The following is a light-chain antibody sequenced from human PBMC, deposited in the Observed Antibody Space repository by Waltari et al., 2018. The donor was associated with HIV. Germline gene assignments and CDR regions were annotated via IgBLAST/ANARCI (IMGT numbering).Light chain of an antibody. CDR3: GAGHGSGNNFVYV. CDR2: GDD. Sequence: QSVLTQPPSASGTPGQRVTISCSGSSSNIGSNSVNWYQQLPGTAPKLLIYGDDQRPSGVPDRFSGSKSGTSASLAISGPQSEDESDYHCGAGHGSGNNFVYVFGTGTRVTVL. V-gene: IGLV1-44*01. CDR1: SSNIGSNS. J-gene: IGLJ1*01.